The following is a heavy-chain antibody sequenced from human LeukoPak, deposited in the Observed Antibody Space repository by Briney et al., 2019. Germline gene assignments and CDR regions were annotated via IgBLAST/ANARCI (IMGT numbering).Heavy chain of an antibody. J-gene: IGHJ3*02. V-gene: IGHV3-23*01. Sequence: ETLSLTCTVSGGSISSYYWSWVRQAPGKGLEWVSTISGSGGSTYYADSVKGRFTISRDNSKNTLYLQMNSLRAEDTAVYYCAKGREYSSSFDAFDIWGQGTMVAVSS. CDR2: ISGSGGST. CDR3: AKGREYSSSFDAFDI. D-gene: IGHD6-6*01. CDR1: GGSISSYY.